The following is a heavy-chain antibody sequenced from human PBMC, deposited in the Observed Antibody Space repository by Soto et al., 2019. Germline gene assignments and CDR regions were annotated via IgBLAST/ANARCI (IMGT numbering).Heavy chain of an antibody. CDR1: GFTFSSYG. CDR3: AKSYSSNWYDYFDY. J-gene: IGHJ4*02. V-gene: IGHV3-23*04. D-gene: IGHD6-13*01. CDR2: ISGSGDST. Sequence: VQLVESGGGVVQPGRSLRLSCAASGFTFSSYGMHWVRQAPGKGLEWVAVISGSGDSTYYADSVKGRFTISRDTSKNTLYLQMDSLRAEDTALYYCAKSYSSNWYDYFDYWGQGTLVTVSS.